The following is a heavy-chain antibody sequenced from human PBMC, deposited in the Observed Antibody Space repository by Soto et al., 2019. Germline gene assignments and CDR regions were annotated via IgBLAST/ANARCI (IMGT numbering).Heavy chain of an antibody. Sequence: SETLSLTCTVSGSSISSSSYYWGWIRQPPGKGLEWIGSIYYSGSTYYNPSLKSRVTISVDTSKNQFSLKLSSVTAADTAVYYCARQLSYDFWSGFRSGWFDPWGQGTLVTVSS. J-gene: IGHJ5*02. CDR1: GSSISSSSYY. D-gene: IGHD3-3*01. V-gene: IGHV4-39*01. CDR3: ARQLSYDFWSGFRSGWFDP. CDR2: IYYSGST.